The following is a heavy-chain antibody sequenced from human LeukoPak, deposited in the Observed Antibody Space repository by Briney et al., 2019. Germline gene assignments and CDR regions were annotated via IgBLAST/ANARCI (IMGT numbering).Heavy chain of an antibody. D-gene: IGHD3-22*01. Sequence: SGGSLRLSCAASGFTFSSYGMNWVRQGPGKGLEWVAFIRYDGSNKYYADSVKGRFTISRDNSKNTLYLQMNSLRAEDTAVYYCAKEGRRLYYYDSSGYYPLGYWGQGTLVTVSS. CDR2: IRYDGSNK. CDR3: AKEGRRLYYYDSSGYYPLGY. CDR1: GFTFSSYG. J-gene: IGHJ4*02. V-gene: IGHV3-30*02.